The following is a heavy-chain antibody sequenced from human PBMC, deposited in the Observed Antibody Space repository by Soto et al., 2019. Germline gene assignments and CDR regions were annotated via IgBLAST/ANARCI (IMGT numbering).Heavy chain of an antibody. D-gene: IGHD2-2*01. Sequence: EVHLLDSGGGLVQPGGSLRLSCAASGFTFRTYAMSWVRQAPGKGLEWVSTISDSGTTYYANSVKGRFTISRDNSRNTLDLQMNNLRVEETGVYYCAKGGEGSCSRTSCLYFSDSWGQGTLVTVSS. CDR1: GFTFRTYA. CDR2: ISDSGTT. CDR3: AKGGEGSCSRTSCLYFSDS. J-gene: IGHJ5*02. V-gene: IGHV3-23*01.